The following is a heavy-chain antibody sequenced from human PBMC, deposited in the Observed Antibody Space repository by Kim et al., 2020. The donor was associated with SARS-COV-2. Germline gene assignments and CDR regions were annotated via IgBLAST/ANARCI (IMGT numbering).Heavy chain of an antibody. Sequence: SETLSLTCTVSAGPLRNYYWSWIRQPPGKGLEWIGYIYTGESATTTYNPTLKSRVTISVDTSKSQFSLRVTSLTAAETAVYYCARGVRPYVGLAYYWGQGILVTVS. CDR2: IYTGESATT. CDR3: ARGVRPYVGLAYY. J-gene: IGHJ4*02. D-gene: IGHD3-16*01. V-gene: IGHV4-59*13. CDR1: AGPLRNYY.